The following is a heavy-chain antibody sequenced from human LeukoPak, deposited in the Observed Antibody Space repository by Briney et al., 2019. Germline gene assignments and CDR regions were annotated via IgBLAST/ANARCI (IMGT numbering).Heavy chain of an antibody. D-gene: IGHD4-17*01. V-gene: IGHV4-31*03. Sequence: PSQTLSLTCTLPGGSISSGGYYWTRIRQHPGKGLEWLGYIYYSGNTYYNPSLKSRVTISEDTSKNQFSLKLTSVTAADTAVYYCARARGDASRLDYWGQGTLVTVSS. CDR3: ARARGDASRLDY. J-gene: IGHJ4*02. CDR1: GGSISSGGYY. CDR2: IYYSGNT.